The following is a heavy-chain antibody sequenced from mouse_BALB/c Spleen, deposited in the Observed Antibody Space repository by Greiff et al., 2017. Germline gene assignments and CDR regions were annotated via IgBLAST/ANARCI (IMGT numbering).Heavy chain of an antibody. CDR2: ISYDGSN. CDR3: ARGKIYYGNLLY. Sequence: EVQLVESGPGLVKPSQSLSLTCSVTGYSITSGYYWNWIRQFPGNKLEWMGYISYDGSNNYNPSLKNRISITRDTSKNQFFLKLNSVTTEDTATYYCARGKIYYGNLLYWGQGTLVTVSA. V-gene: IGHV3-6*02. CDR1: GYSITSGYY. J-gene: IGHJ3*01. D-gene: IGHD2-1*01.